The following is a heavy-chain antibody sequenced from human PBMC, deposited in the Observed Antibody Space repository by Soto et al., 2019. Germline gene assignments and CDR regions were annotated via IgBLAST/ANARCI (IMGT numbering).Heavy chain of an antibody. J-gene: IGHJ4*02. CDR2: IIPLFGIT. D-gene: IGHD2-2*01. V-gene: IGHV1-69*02. CDR1: GGIFNRYS. CDR3: ATFYGGDCTTTTCYGDFDY. Sequence: QVQLVQSGAEVKKPGSSVKVSCKASGGIFNRYSVSWVRQAPGQGLEWMGRIIPLFGITNYAQKFQDRVMITADKSTNTAYMEVNGLRSEDTALYYCATFYGGDCTTTTCYGDFDYWGQGTLVTVTS.